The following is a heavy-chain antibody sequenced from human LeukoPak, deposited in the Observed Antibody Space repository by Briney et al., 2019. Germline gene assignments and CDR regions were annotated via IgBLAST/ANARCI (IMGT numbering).Heavy chain of an antibody. Sequence: PGGSLRLSCAASGFTFSSYGMHWVRQAPGKGLEWVAVIWYDGSNKYYADSVKGRFTISRDNSKNTLYLQMNSLRAEDTAVYYCAHLNYYDSSGYPAPYYFDYWGQGTLVTVSS. CDR2: IWYDGSNK. J-gene: IGHJ4*02. D-gene: IGHD3-22*01. CDR3: AHLNYYDSSGYPAPYYFDY. CDR1: GFTFSSYG. V-gene: IGHV3-33*01.